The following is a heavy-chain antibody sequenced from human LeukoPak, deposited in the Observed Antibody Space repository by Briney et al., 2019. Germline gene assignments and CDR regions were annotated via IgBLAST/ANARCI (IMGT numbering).Heavy chain of an antibody. CDR2: FDPEDGET. CDR1: GYALTELS. CDR3: ARGSYYAHYYYYYMDV. D-gene: IGHD1-26*01. Sequence: GASVKVSCKVSGYALTELSMHWVRQAPGKGLEWMGAFDPEDGETIYAQKFQGRVTMTEDTSTDTAYMELSSLRSEDTAVYYCARGSYYAHYYYYYMDVWGKGTTVTISS. V-gene: IGHV1-24*01. J-gene: IGHJ6*03.